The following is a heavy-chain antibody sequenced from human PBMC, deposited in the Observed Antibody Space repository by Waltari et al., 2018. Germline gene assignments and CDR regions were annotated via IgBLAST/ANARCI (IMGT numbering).Heavy chain of an antibody. CDR1: GFTFSTYE. V-gene: IGHV3-48*03. CDR3: ARDRASVDCSGISCNYYYYYGMDV. J-gene: IGHJ6*02. CDR2: ISSSGSTI. Sequence: EVQLVESGGGLVQPGGSLRLSCEVSGFTFSTYEMNWVRQAPGKGLEWISYISSSGSTIFYADSVRGRFTISRDNAKNSLYLQMNSLRAEDTAAYYCARDRASVDCSGISCNYYYYYGMDVWGQGTTVTVSS. D-gene: IGHD2-2*01.